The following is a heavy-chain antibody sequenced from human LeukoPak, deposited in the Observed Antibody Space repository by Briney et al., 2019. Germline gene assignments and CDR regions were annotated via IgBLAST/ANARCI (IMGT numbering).Heavy chain of an antibody. V-gene: IGHV1-2*02. CDR1: GYTFTGYY. D-gene: IGHD2-21*02. Sequence: ASVKVSCKASGYTFTGYYMHWVRQAPGQGLEWMGWINPNSGGTNYAQKFQGRVTMTTDTSTSTAYMELRSLRSDDTAVYYCARDPGGGDDDAFDIWGQGTMVTVSS. J-gene: IGHJ3*02. CDR3: ARDPGGGDDDAFDI. CDR2: INPNSGGT.